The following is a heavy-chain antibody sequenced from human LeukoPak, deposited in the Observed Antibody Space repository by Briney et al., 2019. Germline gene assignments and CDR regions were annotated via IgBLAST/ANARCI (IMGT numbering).Heavy chain of an antibody. CDR1: GYTFTSYY. CDR2: INPSGGST. Sequence: ASVKVSCKASGYTFTSYYMHWVRQAPGQGLEWMGIINPSGGSTSYAQKFQGRVTMTEDTSTDTAYMELSSLRSEDTAVYYCATRTPPYYYYGMDVWGQGTTVTVSS. D-gene: IGHD1-14*01. J-gene: IGHJ6*02. CDR3: ATRTPPYYYYGMDV. V-gene: IGHV1-46*01.